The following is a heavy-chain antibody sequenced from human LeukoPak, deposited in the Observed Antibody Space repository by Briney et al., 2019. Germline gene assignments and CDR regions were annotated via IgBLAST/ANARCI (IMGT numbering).Heavy chain of an antibody. D-gene: IGHD3-10*01. CDR3: ARVDTISYYLPFDY. CDR2: ISYDGSNK. J-gene: IGHJ4*02. V-gene: IGHV3-30-3*01. CDR1: GFTFSSYA. Sequence: GGSLRLSCAASGFTFSSYAMHWVRQAPGNGLEWVAVISYDGSNKYYADSVKGRFTISRDNSKNTLYLQMNSLRAEDTAVYYCARVDTISYYLPFDYWGQGTLVTVSS.